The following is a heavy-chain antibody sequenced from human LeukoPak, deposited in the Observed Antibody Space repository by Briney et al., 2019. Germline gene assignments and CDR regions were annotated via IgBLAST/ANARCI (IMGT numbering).Heavy chain of an antibody. D-gene: IGHD6-19*01. CDR3: ARMIAVAGRGDFDY. CDR1: GGSISSYY. Sequence: SETLSLTCTVSGGSISSYYWSWIRQPAGKGLEWVGRIFTSVSTDYNPSLKSRVTMSVDTSKNQFSLKLTSVTAADTAVYYCARMIAVAGRGDFDYWGQGTLVTVSS. CDR2: IFTSVST. J-gene: IGHJ4*02. V-gene: IGHV4-4*07.